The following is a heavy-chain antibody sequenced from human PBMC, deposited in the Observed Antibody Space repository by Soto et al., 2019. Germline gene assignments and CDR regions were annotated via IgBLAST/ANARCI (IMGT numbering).Heavy chain of an antibody. CDR2: IKSRVDGGTT. Sequence: EVQLVESGGGLVRPGGSLRLGCEVSGFTVGSAWMNWVRQAPGKGLVWVGRIKSRVDGGTTDYAEPAKGRFTSSIDDSKKTLYLQMEILKTDDRAVYYCTSAPPRALSEEMALSWGQGTLVTVSS. J-gene: IGHJ5*02. CDR1: GFTVGSAW. V-gene: IGHV3-15*07. CDR3: TSAPPRALSEEMALS. D-gene: IGHD2-8*01.